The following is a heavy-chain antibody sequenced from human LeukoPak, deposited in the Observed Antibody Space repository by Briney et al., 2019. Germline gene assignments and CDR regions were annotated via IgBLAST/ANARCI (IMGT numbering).Heavy chain of an antibody. CDR2: INHSGST. CDR3: ARVRAYSSSIYYYMDV. D-gene: IGHD6-6*01. J-gene: IGHJ6*03. V-gene: IGHV4-34*01. Sequence: KPSETLSLTCAVYGGSFSGYYWSWIRQPPGKGLEWIGEINHSGSTNNNPSLKSRVTISVDTSKNQFSLKLSSVTAADTAVYYYARVRAYSSSIYYYMDVWGKGTTVTVSS. CDR1: GGSFSGYY.